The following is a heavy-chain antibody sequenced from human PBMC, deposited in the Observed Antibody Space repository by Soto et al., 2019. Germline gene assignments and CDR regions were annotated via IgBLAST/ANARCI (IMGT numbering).Heavy chain of an antibody. CDR2: INAGNGNT. CDR3: ARGCSSTSCYVKGTPQPAAFDI. D-gene: IGHD2-2*01. Sequence: ASVKVSCKASGYTFTSYAMHWVRQAPGQRLEWMGWINAGNGNTKYSQKFQGRVTITRDTSASTAYMELSSLRSEDTAVYYCARGCSSTSCYVKGTPQPAAFDIWGQGTMVTVSS. V-gene: IGHV1-3*01. J-gene: IGHJ3*02. CDR1: GYTFTSYA.